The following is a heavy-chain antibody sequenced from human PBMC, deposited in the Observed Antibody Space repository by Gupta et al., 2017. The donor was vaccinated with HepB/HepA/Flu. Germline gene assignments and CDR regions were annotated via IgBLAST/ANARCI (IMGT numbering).Heavy chain of an antibody. J-gene: IGHJ6*02. CDR1: GFTFSAYA. CDR2: ISGSGGST. CDR3: TNCPIGYYYGMDV. D-gene: IGHD3-16*02. V-gene: IGHV3-23*01. Sequence: EVQLLESGGGLVQPGGSLRLSCAASGFTFSAYAMSWVRQAPGKGLEWVSGISGSGGSTYYAESVKGRFTISRDNSKNTLYLQMNSLRVEDTAVDYCTNCPIGYYYGMDVWGQGTTVTVSS.